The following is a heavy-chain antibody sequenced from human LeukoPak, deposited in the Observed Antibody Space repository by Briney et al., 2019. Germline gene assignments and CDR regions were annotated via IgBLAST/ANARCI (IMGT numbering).Heavy chain of an antibody. CDR1: GFTFSSYA. J-gene: IGHJ3*02. D-gene: IGHD1-26*01. CDR3: ARESVGFFSGSRDAFDI. Sequence: PGGSLRLSCAASGFTFSSYAMHWVRQAPGKGLEWVAVISYDGSNKYYADSVKGRFTISRDNSKNTLYLQMNSLRAEGTAVYYCARESVGFFSGSRDAFDIWGQGTMVTVSS. V-gene: IGHV3-30-3*01. CDR2: ISYDGSNK.